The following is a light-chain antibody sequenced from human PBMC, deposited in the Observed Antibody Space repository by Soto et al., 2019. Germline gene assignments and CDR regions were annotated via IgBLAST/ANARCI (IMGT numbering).Light chain of an antibody. CDR1: LSVTTRY. V-gene: IGKV3-20*01. Sequence: EIVLTQSPVTLSLSHGEEATLSCRASLSVTTRYLASDQQQPGQAPRLLLYGASNRATGIPDRFSGSGSRTDFTLTISGLEPEDFAVYYCQQYGNSPLTFGAGTRVDI. CDR2: GAS. CDR3: QQYGNSPLT. J-gene: IGKJ4*01.